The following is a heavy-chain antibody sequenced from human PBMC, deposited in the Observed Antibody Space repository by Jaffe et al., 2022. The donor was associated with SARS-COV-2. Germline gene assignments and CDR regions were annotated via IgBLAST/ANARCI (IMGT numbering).Heavy chain of an antibody. CDR1: GFTVSNVW. CDR2: IRSKSHGGTT. J-gene: IGHJ4*02. Sequence: EVQLVESGGGLVKPGGSLRLSCAASGFTVSNVWMSWVRQAPGKGLEWVGLIRSKSHGGTTDYAAPVKGRFTISGDDSKSTLYLQMNSLKIEDTAVYYCLGQFLGYWGQGTVVTVSS. V-gene: IGHV3-15*01. CDR3: LGQFLGY. D-gene: IGHD7-27*01.